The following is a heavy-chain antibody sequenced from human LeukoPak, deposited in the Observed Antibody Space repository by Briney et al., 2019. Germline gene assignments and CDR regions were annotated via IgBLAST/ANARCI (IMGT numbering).Heavy chain of an antibody. J-gene: IGHJ5*02. D-gene: IGHD1-14*01. V-gene: IGHV4-31*03. CDR1: GGSISSGGYY. CDR3: ARQALPDLNWFDP. Sequence: PSETLSLTCTVSGGSISSGGYYWSWIRQHPGKGLEWIGYIYYSGSTYYNPSLKSRVTISVDTSKNQFSLKLTSVTATDTAVYYCARQALPDLNWFDPWGQGTLVTVSS. CDR2: IYYSGST.